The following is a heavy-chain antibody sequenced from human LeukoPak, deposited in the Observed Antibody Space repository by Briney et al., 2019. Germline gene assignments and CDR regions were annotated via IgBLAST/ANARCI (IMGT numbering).Heavy chain of an antibody. V-gene: IGHV4-31*11. D-gene: IGHD3-16*02. J-gene: IGHJ4*02. CDR2: IYYSGST. Sequence: SQTLSLTCGVSGGSVSSGGYSWNWVRQPPGKGLEWIGYIYYSGSTYYNPSLKSRVTISVDTSKNQFSLKLSSVTAADTAVYYCARNHYDYVWGSYRYGHFDYWGQGTLVTVSS. CDR1: GGSVSSGGYS. CDR3: ARNHYDYVWGSYRYGHFDY.